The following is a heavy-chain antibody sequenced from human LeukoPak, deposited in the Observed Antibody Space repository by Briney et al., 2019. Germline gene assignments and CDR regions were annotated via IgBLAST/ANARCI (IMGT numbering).Heavy chain of an antibody. D-gene: IGHD6-13*01. CDR3: ARDYNPYSSSWVFDY. J-gene: IGHJ4*02. CDR2: INPNSGGT. CDR1: GYTFTGYY. Sequence: ASVKVSCKASGYTFTGYYMHWVRQAPGQGLEWMGRINPNSGGTNYAQKFQGRVTMARDTSISTAYMELSRLRSDDTAVYYRARDYNPYSSSWVFDYWGQGTLVTVSS. V-gene: IGHV1-2*06.